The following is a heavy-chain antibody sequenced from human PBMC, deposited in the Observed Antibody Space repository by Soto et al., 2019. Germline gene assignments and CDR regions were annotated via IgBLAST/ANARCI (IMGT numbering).Heavy chain of an antibody. CDR3: ARDRGGDYPDY. Sequence: VQLVESGGGVVQPGGSLRLSCAASGFTFSSYWMSWVRQAPGKGLEWVANIKQDGSEKYYVDSVKGRFTISRDNAKNSQYLQMISLRAEDTAVYYCARDRGGDYPDYWGQGTLVTVSS. CDR2: IKQDGSEK. V-gene: IGHV3-7*01. J-gene: IGHJ4*02. D-gene: IGHD4-17*01. CDR1: GFTFSSYW.